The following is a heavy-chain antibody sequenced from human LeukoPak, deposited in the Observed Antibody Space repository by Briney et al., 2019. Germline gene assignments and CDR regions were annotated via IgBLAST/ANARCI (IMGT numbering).Heavy chain of an antibody. D-gene: IGHD5-18*01. Sequence: GESLKISCKASGYSFTNYWIGWVRQMPGKGLEWMGIIRPSDSDTRYGSSFQGQVTISADRSISTAYLQWNSLKASDTAMYYCARREDTAMDFGFDPWGQGTLVTVSS. CDR3: ARREDTAMDFGFDP. V-gene: IGHV5-51*01. J-gene: IGHJ5*02. CDR2: IRPSDSDT. CDR1: GYSFTNYW.